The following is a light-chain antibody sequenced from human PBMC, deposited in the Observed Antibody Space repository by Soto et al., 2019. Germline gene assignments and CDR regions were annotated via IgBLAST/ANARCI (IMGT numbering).Light chain of an antibody. CDR3: QQYGSSGT. Sequence: EIVFTQSPGTLSLSPWERATLSCRASQSVSNNYLAWYQQKPGQAPRLLIYGASNRATGIPDRFSGSGSGTDFTLTISRLEPEDFAVYYCQQYGSSGTSGQGT. J-gene: IGKJ1*01. V-gene: IGKV3-20*01. CDR1: QSVSNNY. CDR2: GAS.